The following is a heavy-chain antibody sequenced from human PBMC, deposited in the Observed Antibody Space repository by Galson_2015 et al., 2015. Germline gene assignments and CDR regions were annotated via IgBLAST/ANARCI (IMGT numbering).Heavy chain of an antibody. CDR1: GFTFSSYG. J-gene: IGHJ4*02. V-gene: IGHV3-33*01. Sequence: SLRLSCAASGFTFSSYGMHWVRQAPGKGLEWVAGIWYDGSKKYYADSVKGRFTISRDNSKNTLYLQVNSLRAEDTAIYYCAGDLGIGVYPSEYWGQGTLVTVSS. D-gene: IGHD3-10*01. CDR2: IWYDGSKK. CDR3: AGDLGIGVYPSEY.